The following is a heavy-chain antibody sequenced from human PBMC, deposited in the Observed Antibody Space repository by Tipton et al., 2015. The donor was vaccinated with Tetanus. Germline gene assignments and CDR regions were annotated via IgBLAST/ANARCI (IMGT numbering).Heavy chain of an antibody. CDR1: GYTFITYD. J-gene: IGHJ4*02. CDR2: MSANSGNT. Sequence: QLVQSGAEVKKPGASVKASCKTSGYTFITYDINWVRQAPGQGLERMGWMSANSGNTGYAQKFQGIVTMTRDTSIRSAYMEVISLGSEVTAVYYCARGRASLDFWGQGTLVTVSS. V-gene: IGHV1-8*01. CDR3: ARGRASLDF.